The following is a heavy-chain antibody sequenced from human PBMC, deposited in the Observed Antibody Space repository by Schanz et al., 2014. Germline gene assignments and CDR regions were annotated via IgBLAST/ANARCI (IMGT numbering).Heavy chain of an antibody. CDR2: MSGTAGDT. CDR3: AKIRYDSSGYYLPYYGMDV. D-gene: IGHD3-22*01. Sequence: EAQLGESGGGLVRPGGSLRLSCVGSGYSFSNYAMNWIRQAPGKGLEWVSGMSGTAGDTHYSDSVKGRFTIPRDNSKNTLYLQMNSLRAEDTAVYYCAKIRYDSSGYYLPYYGMDVWGQGTTVTVSS. V-gene: IGHV3-23*04. J-gene: IGHJ6*02. CDR1: GYSFSNYA.